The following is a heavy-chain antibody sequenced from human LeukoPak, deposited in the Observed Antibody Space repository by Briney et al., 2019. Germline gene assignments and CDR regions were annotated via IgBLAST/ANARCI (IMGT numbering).Heavy chain of an antibody. CDR1: GGSISSSSFY. CDR2: IFYGGST. Sequence: SETLSLTCTVSGGSISSSSFYWGWIRQPPGKGLEWIGSIFYGGSTYRNPSLKTRVTMSVDTSKNQFSLKLSSVTAADTAVYYCASERRDSSTIDYWGQGTLVTVSS. J-gene: IGHJ4*02. V-gene: IGHV4-39*07. D-gene: IGHD6-13*01. CDR3: ASERRDSSTIDY.